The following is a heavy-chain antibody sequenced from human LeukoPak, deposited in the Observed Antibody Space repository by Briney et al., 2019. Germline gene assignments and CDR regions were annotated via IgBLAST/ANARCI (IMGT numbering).Heavy chain of an antibody. Sequence: SETLSLTCTVSGDSISGNYWSWIRQPPGKGLEWIGYIHYSGSSSYNPSLKSRVTISVDTSKNQFSLKLSSVTAADTAVYFCARYKISDSSFDYWGQGTLVTVSS. J-gene: IGHJ4*02. D-gene: IGHD3-22*01. CDR2: IHYSGSS. V-gene: IGHV4-59*08. CDR1: GDSISGNY. CDR3: ARYKISDSSFDY.